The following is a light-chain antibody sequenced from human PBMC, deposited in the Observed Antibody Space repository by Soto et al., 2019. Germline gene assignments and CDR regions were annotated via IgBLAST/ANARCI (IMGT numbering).Light chain of an antibody. CDR1: QSIGNW. Sequence: DVQLTQAPSTLSASVGDRVTITCRASQSIGNWLAWYQQKPGKAPNLLIYDASTLENGVPSRFSGGASGTDFTLTISSLQPYDFATYYCQQFNSYSRTFGQGTKVDIK. J-gene: IGKJ1*01. CDR3: QQFNSYSRT. V-gene: IGKV1-5*01. CDR2: DAS.